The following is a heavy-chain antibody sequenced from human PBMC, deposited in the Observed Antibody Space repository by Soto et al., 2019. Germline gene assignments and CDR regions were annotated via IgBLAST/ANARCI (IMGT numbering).Heavy chain of an antibody. Sequence: XSLRLCWAASGFTFRNYGLSWAGQAPGKGLEWVAFISYDGSSKFYADPMKGRHTISRDNSKNTLYLHLNSVTLYDTAVYYCVRLIGNSWLESWGQGTLVNVSA. CDR1: GFTFRNYG. J-gene: IGHJ5*01. V-gene: IGHV3-30*03. CDR3: VRLIGNSWLES. D-gene: IGHD2-8*01. CDR2: ISYDGSSK.